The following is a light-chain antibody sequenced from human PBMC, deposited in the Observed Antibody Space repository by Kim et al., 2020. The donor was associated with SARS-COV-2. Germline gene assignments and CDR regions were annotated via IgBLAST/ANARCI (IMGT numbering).Light chain of an antibody. V-gene: IGLV3-1*01. Sequence: SYELTQPPSVSVSPGQTASITCSGDKLGDKYACWYQQKPGQSPVLVIYQDSKRPSGIPERFSGSNSGNTATLTISGTQAMDEADYYCQAWDSSFVVFVGGTQLTVL. CDR2: QDS. J-gene: IGLJ2*01. CDR1: KLGDKY. CDR3: QAWDSSFVV.